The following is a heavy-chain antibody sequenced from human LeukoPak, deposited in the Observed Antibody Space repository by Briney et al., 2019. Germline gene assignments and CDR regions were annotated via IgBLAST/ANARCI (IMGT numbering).Heavy chain of an antibody. D-gene: IGHD1-7*01. CDR3: ARDVTGTNFFDN. V-gene: IGHV4-34*01. Sequence: SETLSLTCAVYGGSFSGYYWSWIRQPPGKGLEWIGEINHSGGTNYNPSLKSRVTISVDTSKNQFSLKLSSVTAADTAVYYCARDVTGTNFFDNWGQGTLVTVSS. CDR1: GGSFSGYY. J-gene: IGHJ4*02. CDR2: INHSGGT.